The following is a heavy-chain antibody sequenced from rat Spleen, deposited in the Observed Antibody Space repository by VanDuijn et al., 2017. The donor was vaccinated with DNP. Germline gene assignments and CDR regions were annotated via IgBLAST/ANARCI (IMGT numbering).Heavy chain of an antibody. CDR2: ISNSGDNA. V-gene: IGHV5-31*01. CDR1: GFIFNSYW. J-gene: IGHJ4*01. CDR3: AREGDYYDGSFVDALDA. Sequence: EVHLVESGGDLVQPGRSLKLSCEVSGFIFNSYWMTWIRQVPGKGLEWVASISNSGDNAYYRDSVKGRFTISRDNAKNTQYLQMNSLRSEDSATYYCAREGDYYDGSFVDALDAWGQGTSVTVSS. D-gene: IGHD1-12*02.